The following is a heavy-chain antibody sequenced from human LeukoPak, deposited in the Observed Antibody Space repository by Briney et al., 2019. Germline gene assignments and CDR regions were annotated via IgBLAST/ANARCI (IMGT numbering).Heavy chain of an antibody. J-gene: IGHJ3*02. Sequence: SETLSLTCAVYGGSFSGYYWSWIRQPPGKGLEWIGEINHSGSTNYNPSLKSRVTVSVDTSKNQFSLQLNSVTPEDTAVYYCARGQNHAFDIWGQGTMVTVSS. CDR1: GGSFSGYY. CDR2: INHSGST. CDR3: ARGQNHAFDI. V-gene: IGHV4-34*01. D-gene: IGHD2/OR15-2a*01.